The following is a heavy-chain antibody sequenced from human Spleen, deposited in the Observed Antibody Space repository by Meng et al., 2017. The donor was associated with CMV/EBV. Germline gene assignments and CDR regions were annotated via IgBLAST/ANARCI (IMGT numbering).Heavy chain of an antibody. CDR3: TTSSTPSDH. CDR1: GFTFSGSA. J-gene: IGHJ4*02. V-gene: IGHV3-73*01. D-gene: IGHD2-2*01. CDR2: IRSKANSYAT. Sequence: GESLKISCAASGFTFSGSAMHWVRQASGKGLEWVGRIRSKANSYATAYAASLKGRFTISRDDSKNTAYLQMNSLKTEDTAVYYCTTSSTPSDHWGQGTLVTVSS.